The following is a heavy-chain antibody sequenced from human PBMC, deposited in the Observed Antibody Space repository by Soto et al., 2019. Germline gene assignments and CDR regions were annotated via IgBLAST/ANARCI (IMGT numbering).Heavy chain of an antibody. CDR3: ARVTYSSSSSAYFDY. CDR1: GGSISSGDYY. Sequence: QVQLQESGPGLVKPSQTLSLTCTVSGGSISSGDYYWSWIRQPPGKGLEWIGYIYYSGSTYYNPSLQSRVTISVYTSKIQCSLKLSSVTAADTAVYYCARVTYSSSSSAYFDYWGQGTLVTVSS. J-gene: IGHJ4*02. CDR2: IYYSGST. D-gene: IGHD6-6*01. V-gene: IGHV4-30-4*01.